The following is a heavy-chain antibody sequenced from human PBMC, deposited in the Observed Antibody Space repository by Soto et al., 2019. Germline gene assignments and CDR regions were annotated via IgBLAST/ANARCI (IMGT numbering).Heavy chain of an antibody. CDR3: ARGLTPASWVNWFDH. J-gene: IGHJ5*02. D-gene: IGHD2-2*01. CDR1: GCSISSYY. Sequence: PXETLSLTCTVSGCSISSYYWSWIRQPPGKGLEWIGYIYYSGSTNYNPSLKSRVTISVDTSKNQFSLKLSSVTAADTAVYYCARGLTPASWVNWFDHWGQGTLVTVSS. V-gene: IGHV4-59*01. CDR2: IYYSGST.